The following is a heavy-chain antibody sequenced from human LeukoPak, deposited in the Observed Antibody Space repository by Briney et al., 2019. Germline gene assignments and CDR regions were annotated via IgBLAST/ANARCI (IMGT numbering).Heavy chain of an antibody. Sequence: PGGSLRLSCAASGFTVSSYAMHWVRQAPGKGLEWVAVISYDGSNKYYADSVKGRFTISRDNSKNTLYLQMNSLRAEDTAVYYCARSLYGDYAFDIWGQGTMVTVSS. CDR3: ARSLYGDYAFDI. D-gene: IGHD4-17*01. J-gene: IGHJ3*02. CDR1: GFTVSSYA. CDR2: ISYDGSNK. V-gene: IGHV3-30*04.